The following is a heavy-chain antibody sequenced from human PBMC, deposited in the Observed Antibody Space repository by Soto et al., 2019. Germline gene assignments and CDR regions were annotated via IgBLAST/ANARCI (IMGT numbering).Heavy chain of an antibody. CDR2: IYYSGST. J-gene: IGHJ6*03. Sequence: LQLRSHACRVCGGCISSSSSYRGRIRQPPGKGLEWIGSIYYSGSTYYNPSLKSRVTISVDTSKNQFSLKLSSVTAADTAVYYCARVQKSLHHSSGWYVEGYMDVWGKGTTVTVSS. CDR1: GGCISSSSSY. D-gene: IGHD6-19*01. V-gene: IGHV4-39*01. CDR3: ARVQKSLHHSSGWYVEGYMDV.